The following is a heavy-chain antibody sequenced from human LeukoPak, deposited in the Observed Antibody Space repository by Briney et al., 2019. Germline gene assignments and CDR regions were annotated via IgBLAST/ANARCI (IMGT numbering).Heavy chain of an antibody. CDR3: ARGGYCISTSCFHWFDP. V-gene: IGHV1-8*02. D-gene: IGHD2-2*01. CDR2: INPNSGNT. J-gene: IGHJ5*02. CDR1: GYIFTGYY. Sequence: ASVKVSCKASGYIFTGYYMHWVRQAPGQGLEWMGWINPNSGNTGYAQKFQGRVTMTRNTSISTAYMELSSLRSEDTAVYYCARGGYCISTSCFHWFDPWGQGTLVTVSS.